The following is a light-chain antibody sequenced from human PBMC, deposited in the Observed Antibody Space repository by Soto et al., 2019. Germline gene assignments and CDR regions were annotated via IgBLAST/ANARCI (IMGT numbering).Light chain of an antibody. J-gene: IGLJ2*01. CDR1: SSNIGYNY. Sequence: QSVLTQPPSESGTPGQRVTISCSGSSSNIGYNYVYWYQHLPGTAPKLLIFRNNQRPSGVPDRFSGSKSGTAASLAISGLRSEDEGHYYCATWDDSLSGVVFGGGTKVTVL. CDR3: ATWDDSLSGVV. V-gene: IGLV1-47*01. CDR2: RNN.